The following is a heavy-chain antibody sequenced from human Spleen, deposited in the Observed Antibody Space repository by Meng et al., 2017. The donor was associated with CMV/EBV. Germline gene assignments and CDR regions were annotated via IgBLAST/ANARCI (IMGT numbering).Heavy chain of an antibody. J-gene: IGHJ5*02. CDR1: GFTFRSFG. CDR3: ARDRGNNWFDP. CDR2: ISGTSVYI. V-gene: IGHV3-21*06. Sequence: SCEASGFTFRSFGMNWVRQAPGKGLEWLSVISGTSVYIYYADSVKGRFTISRDNAKNSLYLQMNSLRAEDTAVYYCARDRGNNWFDPWGQGTLVTVSS.